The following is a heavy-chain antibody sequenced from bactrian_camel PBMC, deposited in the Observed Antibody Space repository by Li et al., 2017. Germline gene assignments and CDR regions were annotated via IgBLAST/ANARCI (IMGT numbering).Heavy chain of an antibody. J-gene: IGHJ4*01. CDR1: GLTFGDYA. Sequence: HVQLVESGGGSVQSGGSLKLSCTASGLTFGDYAMGWFGQAPGKEREGVVGIDSDGSTTYAASVKGRFTISRDNAKNTLYLQMNNLKPEDTAMYYCAALRPPCTVYSGADYKGQGTQVTVS. D-gene: IGHD2*01. CDR2: IDSDGST. V-gene: IGHV3S63*01.